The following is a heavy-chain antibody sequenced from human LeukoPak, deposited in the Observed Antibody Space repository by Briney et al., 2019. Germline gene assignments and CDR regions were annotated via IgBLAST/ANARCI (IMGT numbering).Heavy chain of an antibody. CDR2: IYYSGST. CDR1: GGSITSRNYY. V-gene: IGHV4-39*07. D-gene: IGHD3-10*01. CDR3: ATARPYYYGSGFFDY. J-gene: IGHJ4*02. Sequence: SETLSLTCTVSGGSITSRNYYWDWIRQPPGKGLEWIASIYYSGSTYYNPSLKSRVTISVATSKNQFSLKLSSVTAVDTAVYYCATARPYYYGSGFFDYWGQGTLVTVSS.